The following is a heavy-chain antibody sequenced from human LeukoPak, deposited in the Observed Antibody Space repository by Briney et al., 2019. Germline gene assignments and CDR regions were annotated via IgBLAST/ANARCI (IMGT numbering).Heavy chain of an antibody. Sequence: GGSLRLSCAASGFTFSSYAMSWVRQAPGKGLEWVSAISGSGGSTYYADSVKGRFTISRDNSKNTLYLQMNSLRAEDTAVYYCARAGADNLFSSSPRRYYYYMDVWGQGTMVTVSS. D-gene: IGHD6-6*01. CDR1: GFTFSSYA. V-gene: IGHV3-23*01. J-gene: IGHJ6*03. CDR2: ISGSGGST. CDR3: ARAGADNLFSSSPRRYYYYMDV.